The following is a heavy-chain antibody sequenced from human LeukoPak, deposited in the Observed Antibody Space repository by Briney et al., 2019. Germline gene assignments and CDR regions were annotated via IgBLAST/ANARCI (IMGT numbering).Heavy chain of an antibody. J-gene: IGHJ4*02. Sequence: ASVKVSCKTSGYTFTNYGISWVRQAPGLGLEWMGWISAYNGNTNYAQKLQGRVTMTTDTSTSTAYMELRSLRSDDTAVYYCARSPGGGIAIDYWGQGTLVTVSS. CDR3: ARSPGGGIAIDY. D-gene: IGHD6-13*01. V-gene: IGHV1-18*01. CDR1: GYTFTNYG. CDR2: ISAYNGNT.